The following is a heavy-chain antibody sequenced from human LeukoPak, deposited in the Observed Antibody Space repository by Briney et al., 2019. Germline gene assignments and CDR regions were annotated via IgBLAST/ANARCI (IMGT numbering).Heavy chain of an antibody. J-gene: IGHJ3*02. D-gene: IGHD3-22*01. CDR3: ARWLGKGFDM. CDR1: GYSISTNSY. V-gene: IGHV4-38-2*01. Sequence: SETLSLTCSVSGYSISTNSYWAWIRQSPGKGLEWIGSSHHGGNTYYHPSLKSRVTISIDTSKNQFSLELYSVTAADTAVFYCARWLGKGFDMWGQGTVVTVSS. CDR2: SHHGGNT.